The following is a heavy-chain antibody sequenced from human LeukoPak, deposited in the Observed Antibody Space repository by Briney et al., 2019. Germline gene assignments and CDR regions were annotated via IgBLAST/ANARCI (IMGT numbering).Heavy chain of an antibody. CDR3: ARITVDAFDI. CDR1: GYTFTGYY. Sequence: ASVKVSCKASGYTFTGYYIHWVRQATGQGLEWMGWMNPNSGNTGYAQKFQGRVTMTRNTSISTAYMELSSLRSEDTAVYYCARITVDAFDIWGQGTMVTVSS. J-gene: IGHJ3*02. D-gene: IGHD1-14*01. CDR2: MNPNSGNT. V-gene: IGHV1-8*02.